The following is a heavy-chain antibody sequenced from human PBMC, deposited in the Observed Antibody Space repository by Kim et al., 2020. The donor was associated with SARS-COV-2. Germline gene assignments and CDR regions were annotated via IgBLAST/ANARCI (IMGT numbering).Heavy chain of an antibody. V-gene: IGHV4-34*01. CDR3: ARLTRNGSGSYYKRKGHYYYGMDV. D-gene: IGHD3-10*01. Sequence: SETLSLTCAVYGGSFSGYYWSWIRQPPGKGLEWIGEINHSGSTNYNPSLKSRVTISVDTSKNQFSLKLSSVTAADTAVYYCARLTRNGSGSYYKRKGHYYYGMDVWGQGTTVTVSS. CDR2: INHSGST. J-gene: IGHJ6*02. CDR1: GGSFSGYY.